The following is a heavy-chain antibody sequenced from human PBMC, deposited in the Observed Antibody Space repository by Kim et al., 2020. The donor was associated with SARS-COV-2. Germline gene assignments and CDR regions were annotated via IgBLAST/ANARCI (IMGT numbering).Heavy chain of an antibody. Sequence: SETLSLTCTVSGGSISRSNYYWGWIRQPPGKGLEWTASIYYTGNTYYNPSLKSRVTISVDTSKNKFSLRLSSVTAADTAVYYCARSPGIAAAAIEDWYFDLWGRGTLVTVSS. D-gene: IGHD6-13*01. CDR1: GGSISRSNYY. V-gene: IGHV4-39*01. J-gene: IGHJ2*01. CDR2: IYYTGNT. CDR3: ARSPGIAAAAIEDWYFDL.